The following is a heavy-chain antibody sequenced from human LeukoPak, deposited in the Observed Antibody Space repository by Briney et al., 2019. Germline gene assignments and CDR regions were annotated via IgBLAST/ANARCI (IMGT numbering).Heavy chain of an antibody. D-gene: IGHD5-18*01. Sequence: SETLSLTCTVSGGSISSFYWSWIRQPPGTGLEWIGEVNPSGGAFYNPSLKSRVTISIDTSKQQFFLKLRSVAAADTAHYYCASGVGYLFPTNWGQGTLVTVSS. CDR2: VNPSGGA. CDR3: ASGVGYLFPTN. J-gene: IGHJ4*02. CDR1: GGSISSFY. V-gene: IGHV4-34*01.